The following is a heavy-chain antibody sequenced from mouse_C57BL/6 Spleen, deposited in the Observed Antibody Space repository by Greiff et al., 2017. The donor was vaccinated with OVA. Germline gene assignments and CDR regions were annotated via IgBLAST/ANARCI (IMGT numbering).Heavy chain of an antibody. V-gene: IGHV2-6*03. CDR1: GFSLTSYG. Sequence: VKLMESGPGLVAPSQSLSITCTVSGFSLTSYGVHWVRQPPGKGLEWLVVIWSDGSTTYNSALKSRLSISKDNSKSQVVLKMNSLQTDDTAMYYCARSGSSFYYAMDYWGQGTSVTVSS. CDR3: ARSGSSFYYAMDY. J-gene: IGHJ4*01. D-gene: IGHD1-1*01. CDR2: IWSDGST.